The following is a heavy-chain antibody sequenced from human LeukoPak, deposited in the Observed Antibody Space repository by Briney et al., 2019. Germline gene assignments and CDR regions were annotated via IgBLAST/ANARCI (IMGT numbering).Heavy chain of an antibody. J-gene: IGHJ4*02. V-gene: IGHV1-18*04. CDR3: ARHSGSGWQALGY. CDR2: TSYNGNT. Sequence: ASVKVSCKVSGYTFSNYGISWVRQAPGLGLEWMGWTSYNGNTNYAQKFQDRVTMTTDTSTTTAYMELRSLESDDTAVYYCARHSGSGWQALGYWGQGTLVTVSS. CDR1: GYTFSNYG. D-gene: IGHD6-19*01.